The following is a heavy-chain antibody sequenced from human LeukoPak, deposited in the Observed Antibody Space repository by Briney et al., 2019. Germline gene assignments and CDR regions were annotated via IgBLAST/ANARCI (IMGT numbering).Heavy chain of an antibody. D-gene: IGHD3-22*01. Sequence: ASVKVSCKASGYTFTSYGISWVRQAPGQGLEWMGWISAYNGNTNYAQKLQGRVTMTTDTSTSTAYMELSSLRSEDTAVYYCARDLRYYYDSSGYEAGDYWGQGTLVTVSS. CDR2: ISAYNGNT. V-gene: IGHV1-18*01. CDR1: GYTFTSYG. CDR3: ARDLRYYYDSSGYEAGDY. J-gene: IGHJ4*02.